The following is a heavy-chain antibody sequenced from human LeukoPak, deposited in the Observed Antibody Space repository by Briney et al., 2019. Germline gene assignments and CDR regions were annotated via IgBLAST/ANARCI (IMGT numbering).Heavy chain of an antibody. CDR3: AKYAVAGIYYHMDV. J-gene: IGHJ6*03. V-gene: IGHV3-30*02. CDR2: IRYDGSDK. Sequence: PGGSLRLSCAASGFTFSSYGMYWVRQAPGKGLEWVAFIRYDGSDKYYADSVKGRFTISRDNSKNTLYLQMNSLRAEDTAVYYCAKYAVAGIYYHMDVWGKGTTVTVSS. CDR1: GFTFSSYG. D-gene: IGHD6-19*01.